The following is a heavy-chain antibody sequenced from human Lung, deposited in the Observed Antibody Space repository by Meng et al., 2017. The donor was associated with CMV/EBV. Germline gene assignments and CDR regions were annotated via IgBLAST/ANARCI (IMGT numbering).Heavy chain of an antibody. Sequence: LXCTVSGDSISSSSYYWGWIRQPPGKGLEWIGSIYYSGSTYYNPSLKSRVTISVDTSKNQFSLKLSSVTAADTAVYYCARDQVRAAAGIWEPDHAFDIWXQGNXVTVSS. CDR2: IYYSGST. CDR3: ARDQVRAAAGIWEPDHAFDI. D-gene: IGHD6-13*01. J-gene: IGHJ3*02. CDR1: GDSISSSSYY. V-gene: IGHV4-39*07.